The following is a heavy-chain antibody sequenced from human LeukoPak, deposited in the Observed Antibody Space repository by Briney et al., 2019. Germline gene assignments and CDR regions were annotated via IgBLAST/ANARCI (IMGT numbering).Heavy chain of an antibody. J-gene: IGHJ5*02. CDR3: ARRSITMVRGVPRYNWFDP. V-gene: IGHV4-34*01. Sequence: SETLSLTCAVYGGSFSGYYWSWIRQPPGKGLEWIGEINHSGSTNYNPSLKSRVTISVDTSKNQFSLKLSSVTAADTAVYYCARRSITMVRGVPRYNWFDPWGQGTLVTVSS. D-gene: IGHD3-10*01. CDR2: INHSGST. CDR1: GGSFSGYY.